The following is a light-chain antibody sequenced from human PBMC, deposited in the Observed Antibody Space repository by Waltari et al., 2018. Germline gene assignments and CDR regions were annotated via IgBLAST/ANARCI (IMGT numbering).Light chain of an antibody. CDR3: QSFDTSLSVV. V-gene: IGLV1-40*01. Sequence: QSVLTQPPSVSGAPGQRVTISCTGSGSNIGAGEDPPWYHQLPGKAPRLLIYGVNTRPLGVPDRFFGSQSGTSASLAITGLQPEDEGDYYCQSFDTSLSVVFGGGTKLTVL. CDR1: GSNIGAGED. CDR2: GVN. J-gene: IGLJ2*01.